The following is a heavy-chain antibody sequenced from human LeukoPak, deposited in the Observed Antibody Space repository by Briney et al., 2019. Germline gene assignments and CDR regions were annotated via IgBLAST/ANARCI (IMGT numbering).Heavy chain of an antibody. CDR1: GYSFTSYW. V-gene: IGHV5-51*01. Sequence: GESLKISCKGSGYSFTSYWIGWVRQMPGKGLEWMGIIYPGDSDTRYSPSFQGQVTISADKSLNTAYLQWSSLKASDTAIYYCARHPSAGRWDWFDPWGQGTLVTVSS. D-gene: IGHD6-13*01. CDR2: IYPGDSDT. J-gene: IGHJ5*02. CDR3: ARHPSAGRWDWFDP.